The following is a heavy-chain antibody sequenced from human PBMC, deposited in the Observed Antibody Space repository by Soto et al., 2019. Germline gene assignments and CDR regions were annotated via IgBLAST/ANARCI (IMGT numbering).Heavy chain of an antibody. D-gene: IGHD6-13*01. Sequence: PGGSLRLSCAASGFTFSSYGMHWVRQAPGKGLEWVAVIWYDGSNKYYADSVKGRFTISRDNSKNTLYLQMNSLRAEDTAVYYWARAQQELVRGAFDYWGQGTLVTVPQ. V-gene: IGHV3-33*01. CDR3: ARAQQELVRGAFDY. CDR2: IWYDGSNK. J-gene: IGHJ4*02. CDR1: GFTFSSYG.